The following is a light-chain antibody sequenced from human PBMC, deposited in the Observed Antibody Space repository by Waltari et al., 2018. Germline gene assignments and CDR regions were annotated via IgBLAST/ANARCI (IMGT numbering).Light chain of an antibody. CDR2: WAS. Sequence: DIVMTQSPDSLAVSLGERATINCKSSQSVLYSSNNKNYLAWYQQKPGQPPKLPIYWASTRESGVPGRLRGSGSGTDFTLTISSLQAEDVAVYYCQQYYSTPITFGQGTRLEIK. V-gene: IGKV4-1*01. J-gene: IGKJ5*01. CDR1: QSVLYSSNNKNY. CDR3: QQYYSTPIT.